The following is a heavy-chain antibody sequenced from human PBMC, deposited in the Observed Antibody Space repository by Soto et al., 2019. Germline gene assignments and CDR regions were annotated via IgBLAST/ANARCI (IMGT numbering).Heavy chain of an antibody. J-gene: IGHJ6*02. CDR2: IYWDDDK. Sequence: QITLKESGPTLVKPTQTLTLTCTFSGFSLSTSGVGVGWIRQPPGKALEWLALIYWDDDKRYSPSLRSRLTISKDTSKNQVVLTMTNMDPADTATYYCIQSRCGGDCLQSYASHYYYGLDVWDQGTTVAVSS. CDR1: GFSLSTSGVG. D-gene: IGHD2-21*02. V-gene: IGHV2-5*02. CDR3: IQSRCGGDCLQSYASHYYYGLDV.